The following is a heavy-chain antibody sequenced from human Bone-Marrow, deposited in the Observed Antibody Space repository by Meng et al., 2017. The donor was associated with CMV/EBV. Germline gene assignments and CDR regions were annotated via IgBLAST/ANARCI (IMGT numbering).Heavy chain of an antibody. Sequence: GESLKISCDASGFTFDDYGMSWVCQAPGKGLEWVSGIIWNGGSTGYADSVKGRFTISRDNAKNSLYLQMNSLRAEDTALYHCARDATGSGYYYYGMDVWGQGTTVTVSS. CDR2: IIWNGGST. CDR1: GFTFDDYG. CDR3: ARDATGSGYYYYGMDV. D-gene: IGHD3-10*01. J-gene: IGHJ6*02. V-gene: IGHV3-20*01.